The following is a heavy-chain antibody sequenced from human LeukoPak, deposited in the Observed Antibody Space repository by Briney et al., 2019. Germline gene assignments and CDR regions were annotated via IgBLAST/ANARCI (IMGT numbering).Heavy chain of an antibody. J-gene: IGHJ5*02. V-gene: IGHV5-51*01. CDR2: IYPGDSDT. CDR1: GYIFTSYW. D-gene: IGHD3-16*01. CDR3: ARSPSGEDKVMFDP. Sequence: GGSLQISCKGSGYIFTSYWIGGVRQLPGKGLEWMGIIYPGDSDTRYSPSFQGQVTISADKSISTAYLQWSSLKASDTAMYYCARSPSGEDKVMFDPWGQGTLVTVSS.